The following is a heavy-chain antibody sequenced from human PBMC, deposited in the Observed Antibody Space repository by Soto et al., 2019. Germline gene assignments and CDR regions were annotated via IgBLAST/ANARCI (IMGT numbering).Heavy chain of an antibody. CDR3: ARDVRVRGVGGPNWFDP. CDR2: IYYSGST. V-gene: IGHV4-59*01. D-gene: IGHD3-10*01. J-gene: IGHJ5*02. CDR1: GGSISSYY. Sequence: QVQLQESGPGLVKPSETLSLTCTVSGGSISSYYWSWIRQPPGKGLEWIGYIYYSGSTNYNPSLKSRVTISVDTSKNQFSLKLSSVTAADTAVYYCARDVRVRGVGGPNWFDPWGQGTLVTVSS.